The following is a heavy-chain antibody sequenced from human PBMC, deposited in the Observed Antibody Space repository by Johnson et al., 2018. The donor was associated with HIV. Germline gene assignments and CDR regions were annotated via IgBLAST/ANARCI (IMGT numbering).Heavy chain of an antibody. V-gene: IGHV3-7*03. CDR3: AKDMERYSYGPDAFDI. J-gene: IGHJ3*02. D-gene: IGHD5-18*01. CDR2: IKQDGSEK. Sequence: VQLVESGGGLVQPGGSLRLSCAASGFTFSSYWMSWVRQAPGKGLEWVANIKQDGSEKYYVDSVKGRFTISRDNAKNSLYLQMNSMRAEDTALYYCAKDMERYSYGPDAFDIWGQGTMVTVSS. CDR1: GFTFSSYW.